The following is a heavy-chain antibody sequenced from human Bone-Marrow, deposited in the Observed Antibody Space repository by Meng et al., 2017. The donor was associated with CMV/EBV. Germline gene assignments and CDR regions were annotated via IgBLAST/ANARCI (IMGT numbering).Heavy chain of an antibody. D-gene: IGHD3-10*01. CDR2: IYYSGST. CDR3: ARTDGAAAGLYAFDI. J-gene: IGHJ3*02. CDR1: GGSISSYY. V-gene: IGHV4-59*12. Sequence: GSLRLSCTVSGGSISSYYWSWIRQPPGKGLEWIGYIYYSGSTNYNPSLKSRVTISVDTSKNQFSLKLASVTAVDTAVYFCARTDGAAAGLYAFDIWGQGTMVTVSS.